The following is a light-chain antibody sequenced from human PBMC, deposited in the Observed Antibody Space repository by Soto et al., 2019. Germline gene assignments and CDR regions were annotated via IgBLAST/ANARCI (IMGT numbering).Light chain of an antibody. Sequence: EIVLTQSPGTLSLSPGERATLSCRASQSVSSYLAWYQQKPGQAPRLLIYDASNRATGIPARFSGSGSGTEFTLTISSLQPDDFATYYCQQYNSYLCTFGQGTKVDIK. V-gene: IGKV3-11*01. CDR1: QSVSSY. J-gene: IGKJ1*01. CDR2: DAS. CDR3: QQYNSYLCT.